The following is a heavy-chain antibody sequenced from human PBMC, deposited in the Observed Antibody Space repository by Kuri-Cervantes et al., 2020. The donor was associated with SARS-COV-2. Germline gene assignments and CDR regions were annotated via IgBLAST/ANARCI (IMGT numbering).Heavy chain of an antibody. Sequence: SGPTLVKPTQTLTLTCTFSGFSLSTSGMRVGWIRQPPGKALEWLARIDWDDDKFYSTSLKTRLTISKDTSKNQVVLTMTNMDPVDTATYYCARTSADSSSFYYYGMDVWGQGTTVTVSS. J-gene: IGHJ6*02. V-gene: IGHV2-70*04. D-gene: IGHD6-13*01. CDR2: IDWDDDK. CDR3: ARTSADSSSFYYYGMDV. CDR1: GFSLSTSGMR.